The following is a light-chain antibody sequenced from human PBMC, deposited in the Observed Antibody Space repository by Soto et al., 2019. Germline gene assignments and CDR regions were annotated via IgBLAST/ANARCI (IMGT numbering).Light chain of an antibody. CDR1: SSDVGRYNY. CDR3: TPYRSGSTPVV. J-gene: IGLJ2*01. CDR2: EVS. Sequence: QSALTQPASVSGSPGQSITISCTGTSSDVGRYNYVSWYQHHPGKAPKLMIYEVSNRPSGVSNRFSGSKSGNTASLTISGLQAEDEADYYCTPYRSGSTPVVFGGGTQLPS. V-gene: IGLV2-14*01.